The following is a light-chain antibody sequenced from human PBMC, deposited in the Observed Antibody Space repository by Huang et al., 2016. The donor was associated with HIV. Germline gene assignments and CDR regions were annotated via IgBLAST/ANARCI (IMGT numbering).Light chain of an antibody. CDR3: QQTYNVPRT. CDR1: QTVDMY. V-gene: IGKV1-39*01. CDR2: AAS. J-gene: IGKJ2*01. Sequence: DIQMTQSPSSLSASIGDRVTMSCRASQTVDMYLNWYQQTPGRAPKLLIYAASNLQSDVPSRFSGTGSGTNFTLTISSLQPADFVIYFCQQTYNVPRTFGQGTALEIK.